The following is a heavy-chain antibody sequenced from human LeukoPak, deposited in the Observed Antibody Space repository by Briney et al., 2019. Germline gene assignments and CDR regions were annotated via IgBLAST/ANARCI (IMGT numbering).Heavy chain of an antibody. CDR1: GGSMDNYY. Sequence: SETLSLTCTVSGGSMDNYYWSWIRQPPGKGLEWIGNIYYSGSTNYNPSLNGRVTISVDTSKNQFSLKVTSVTAADTAVYFCALGGPHPFDPWGQGTLVIVSS. CDR2: IYYSGST. J-gene: IGHJ5*02. D-gene: IGHD3-16*01. CDR3: ALGGPHPFDP. V-gene: IGHV4-59*01.